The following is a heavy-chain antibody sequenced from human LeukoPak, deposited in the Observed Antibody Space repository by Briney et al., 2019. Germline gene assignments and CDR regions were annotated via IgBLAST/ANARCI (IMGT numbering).Heavy chain of an antibody. Sequence: GASVKVSCKASGYTFTGYYMHWMRQAPGQGLEWMGWINPNSGGTNYAQKFQGRVTMTRDTSISTAYMELSRLRSDDTAVYYCARVTRKWLVLDYFDYWGQGTLVTVSS. CDR3: ARVTRKWLVLDYFDY. CDR2: INPNSGGT. D-gene: IGHD6-19*01. CDR1: GYTFTGYY. V-gene: IGHV1-2*02. J-gene: IGHJ4*02.